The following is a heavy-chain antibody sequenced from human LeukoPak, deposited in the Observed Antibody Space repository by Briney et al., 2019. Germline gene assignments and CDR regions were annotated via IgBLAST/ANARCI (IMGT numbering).Heavy chain of an antibody. V-gene: IGHV3-48*03. CDR1: GFTFTNFA. D-gene: IGHD6-13*01. Sequence: GGSLRLSCAASGFTFTNFAMSWVRQAPGKGLEWVSYISSSGSTIYYADSVKGRFTISRDNAKNSLYLQMNSLRAEDTAVYYCARGPAAGAYDYWGQGTLVTVSS. CDR3: ARGPAAGAYDY. CDR2: ISSSGSTI. J-gene: IGHJ4*02.